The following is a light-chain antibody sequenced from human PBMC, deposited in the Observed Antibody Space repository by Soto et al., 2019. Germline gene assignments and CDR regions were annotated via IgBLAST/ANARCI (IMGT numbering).Light chain of an antibody. CDR1: QSVSSN. Sequence: EIVMTQSPATLSVSPGERATLSCRASQSVSSNLAWYQQKPGQAPRLLIYGASTRATGIPARFSGSGSGTKFPLTIRRLQSEDFEAYYCQPYNNWPLTFGQGTKVEIK. V-gene: IGKV3-15*01. CDR2: GAS. CDR3: QPYNNWPLT. J-gene: IGKJ1*01.